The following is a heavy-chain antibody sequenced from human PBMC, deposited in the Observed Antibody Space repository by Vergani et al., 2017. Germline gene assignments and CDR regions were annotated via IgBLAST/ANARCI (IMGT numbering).Heavy chain of an antibody. D-gene: IGHD3-10*01. CDR2: ISSGGGDI. J-gene: IGHJ1*01. V-gene: IGHV3-23*01. CDR1: GFTFDTYT. CDR3: TTACGLYYLHGEYFQY. Sequence: EVHLLESGAGLVQPGGSRRLSCAGAGFTFDTYTMAYVRQAPGKGLEWVATISSGGGDIFYADSVKGRFTISRDNLKNTLFLQMNSLKDEDTAVYYCTTACGLYYLHGEYFQYWGRGTLVSVSS.